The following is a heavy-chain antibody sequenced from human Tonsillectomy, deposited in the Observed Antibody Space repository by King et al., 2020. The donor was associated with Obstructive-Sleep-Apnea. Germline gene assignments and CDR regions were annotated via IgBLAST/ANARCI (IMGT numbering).Heavy chain of an antibody. CDR2: IYYSGST. CDR3: ARRMISSSWNYDAFDI. Sequence: VPLQESGPGLVKPSEALSLTCTVSRGSISGYYWSWIRPSPGRGLEWIGYIYYSGSTNYNPSLQSRVTISVDTSKNQFSLKLSSVTAADTAVYYCARRMISSSWNYDAFDIWGQGTMVTVSS. CDR1: RGSISGYY. V-gene: IGHV4-59*08. D-gene: IGHD6-13*01. J-gene: IGHJ3*02.